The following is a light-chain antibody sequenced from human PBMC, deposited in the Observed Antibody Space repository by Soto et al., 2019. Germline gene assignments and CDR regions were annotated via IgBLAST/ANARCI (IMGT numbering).Light chain of an antibody. CDR1: SSDVGAYNY. CDR3: NSYTSSSTYV. Sequence: LTQPASVSGSPGQSITISCTGTSSDVGAYNYVSWYQHHPGKAPKLMLYDVANRPSGVSNRFSGSKSGNTASLTISGLQAEDEADYYCNSYTSSSTYVFGTGTKVTVL. V-gene: IGLV2-14*03. CDR2: DVA. J-gene: IGLJ1*01.